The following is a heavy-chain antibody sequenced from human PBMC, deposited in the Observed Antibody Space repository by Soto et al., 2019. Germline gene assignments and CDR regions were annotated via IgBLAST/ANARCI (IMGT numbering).Heavy chain of an antibody. CDR3: ARDGFYYDSSGYSINWFDP. Sequence: GGSLRLSCAASGFTFSSYAMHWVRQAPGKGLEWVAAISYDGSNKYYADSVKGRFTISRDNSKNTLYLQMNSLRAEDTAVYYCARDGFYYDSSGYSINWFDPWGQGTLVTVSS. CDR1: GFTFSSYA. CDR2: ISYDGSNK. D-gene: IGHD3-22*01. J-gene: IGHJ5*02. V-gene: IGHV3-30-3*01.